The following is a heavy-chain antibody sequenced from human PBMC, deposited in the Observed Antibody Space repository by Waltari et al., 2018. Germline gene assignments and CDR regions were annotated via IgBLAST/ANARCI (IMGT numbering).Heavy chain of an antibody. J-gene: IGHJ4*02. CDR1: GFTVSGNH. Sequence: EVQLVESGGGLVHPGGSLRLSCACSGFTVSGNHMSWVRQAQGKGLEWVSLIYDAGSTYYPDSVRGRFTISRDNSKNTVHLQMNSLRVEDTAIYYCARARDEETAMVYFDRWGQGTLVSVSS. D-gene: IGHD5-18*01. CDR2: IYDAGST. V-gene: IGHV3-66*02. CDR3: ARARDEETAMVYFDR.